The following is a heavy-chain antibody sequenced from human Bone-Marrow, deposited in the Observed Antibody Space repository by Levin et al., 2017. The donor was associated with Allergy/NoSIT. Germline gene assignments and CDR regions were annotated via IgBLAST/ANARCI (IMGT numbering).Heavy chain of an antibody. Sequence: GASVKVSCKGFGYTFGDYYLQWVRQAPGQGLEWMGWINPISGGTNYAQKFQGRVTMTTDTSINTVYMELSSLRSDDTAVYYCARHGDKGSGSYDLYYYYFYMDVWGRGTAVTVSS. CDR1: GYTFGDYY. V-gene: IGHV1-2*02. J-gene: IGHJ6*03. CDR3: ARHGDKGSGSYDLYYYYFYMDV. CDR2: INPISGGT. D-gene: IGHD3-10*01.